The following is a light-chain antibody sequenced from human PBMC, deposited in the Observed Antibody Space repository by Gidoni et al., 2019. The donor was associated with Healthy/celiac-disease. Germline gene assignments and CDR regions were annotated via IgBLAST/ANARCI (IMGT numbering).Light chain of an antibody. V-gene: IGKV3-15*01. CDR1: QSVSSN. J-gene: IGKJ2*01. Sequence: EIVMTHPPATLSVSPGEGATRSCRASQSVSSNLAWYQQKPDQAPRLLIYGASARATGIPARFSGSGSGTEFTLTISSLQSEDFAVYYCQQYNNWPPEHTFGQGTKLEIK. CDR2: GAS. CDR3: QQYNNWPPEHT.